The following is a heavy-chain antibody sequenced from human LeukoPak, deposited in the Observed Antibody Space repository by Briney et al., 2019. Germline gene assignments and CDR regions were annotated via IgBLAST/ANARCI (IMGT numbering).Heavy chain of an antibody. CDR2: ISSSSSTI. D-gene: IGHD2-2*01. CDR1: GFSFNRYS. V-gene: IGHV3-48*01. Sequence: QSGGSLRLSCATAGFSFNRYSLIWVRQAPGKGLEWVSYISSSSSTIYYADSVKGRFTISRDNAKNSLYLQMNSLRAEDTAVYYCARCLTTFCEGYQLRGVFDPWGQGTLVTVSS. CDR3: ARCLTTFCEGYQLRGVFDP. J-gene: IGHJ5*02.